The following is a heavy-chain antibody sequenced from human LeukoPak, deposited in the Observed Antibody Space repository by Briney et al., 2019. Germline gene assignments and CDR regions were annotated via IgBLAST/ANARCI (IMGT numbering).Heavy chain of an antibody. CDR3: ARGRIASGAYYYYMDV. V-gene: IGHV4-38-2*02. CDR1: GYSISSGYY. J-gene: IGHJ6*03. D-gene: IGHD2-21*01. CDR2: IYHSGST. Sequence: SETLSLTCTVSGYSISSGYYWGWIRQPPGKGLEWIGSIYHSGSTYYNPSFKSRVTISVDTSKNQVSLKLSSVTAADTAVYYCARGRIASGAYYYYMDVWGKGTTVTVSS.